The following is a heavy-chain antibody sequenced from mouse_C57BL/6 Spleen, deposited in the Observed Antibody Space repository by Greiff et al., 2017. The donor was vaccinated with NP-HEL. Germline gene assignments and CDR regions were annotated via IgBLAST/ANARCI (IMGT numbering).Heavy chain of an antibody. CDR2: INPYNGGT. Sequence: VQLQQSGPELVKPGASVKISCKASGYTFTDYYMNWVKQSHGKSLEWIGDINPYNGGTSYNQKFKGKATLTVDKSSSTAYMELNSLTSEDSAVYYCARSPFDYWGQGTTLTVSS. V-gene: IGHV1-26*01. J-gene: IGHJ2*01. CDR3: ARSPFDY. CDR1: GYTFTDYY.